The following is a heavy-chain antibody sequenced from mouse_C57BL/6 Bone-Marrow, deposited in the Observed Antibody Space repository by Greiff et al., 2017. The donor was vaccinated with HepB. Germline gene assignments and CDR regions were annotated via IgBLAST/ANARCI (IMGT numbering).Heavy chain of an antibody. CDR1: GFTFSNYW. J-gene: IGHJ1*03. D-gene: IGHD4-1*01. CDR2: IRLKSDNYAT. Sequence: DVMLVESGGGLVQPGGSMKLSCVASGFTFSNYWMNWVRQSPEKGLEWVAQIRLKSDNYATHYAESMKGRFTISRDDSKSSVYLQMNNLRAEDTGIYYCTETINWDDWYFDVWGTGTTVTVSS. V-gene: IGHV6-3*01. CDR3: TETINWDDWYFDV.